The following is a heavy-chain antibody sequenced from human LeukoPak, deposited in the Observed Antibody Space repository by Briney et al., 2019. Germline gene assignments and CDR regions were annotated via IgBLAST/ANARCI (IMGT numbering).Heavy chain of an antibody. CDR1: GFTFSTYW. CDR2: IMQDGSEK. V-gene: IGHV3-7*01. CDR3: AREVYSSSRPADAFDI. J-gene: IGHJ3*02. D-gene: IGHD6-13*01. Sequence: GGSLRLSCLGSGFTFSTYWMGWVRQAPGKGLEWVANIMQDGSEKNYVDSVKGRFTISRDNARNSLYLQMSSLGAEDTAVYYCAREVYSSSRPADAFDIWGQGTVVTASS.